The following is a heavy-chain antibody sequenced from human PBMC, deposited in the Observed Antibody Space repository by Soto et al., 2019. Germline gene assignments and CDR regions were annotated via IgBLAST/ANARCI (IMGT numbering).Heavy chain of an antibody. CDR2: INPNSGGT. V-gene: IGHV1-2*02. CDR1: GYTFTGYY. Sequence: ASVKASCKACGYTFTGYYIQWVRQAPGQGLEWMGGINPNSGGTNYAQKFQGSVTMTRDTSISTAYMELSRLRSDDTAVYYCARSLGSWYSFDYWGQGTMVPVSS. D-gene: IGHD6-13*01. J-gene: IGHJ4*02. CDR3: ARSLGSWYSFDY.